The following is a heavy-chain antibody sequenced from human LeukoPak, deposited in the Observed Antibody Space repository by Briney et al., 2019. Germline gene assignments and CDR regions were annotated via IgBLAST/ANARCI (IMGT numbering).Heavy chain of an antibody. J-gene: IGHJ4*02. Sequence: PSETLSLTCTVSGGSVSSGGYYWSWIRQPAGKGLEYLGRISSTGSTNYNPSLRSRVTISLDTSKNHFSLRLSSVTAADTAVYYCARDQTYSGSGIYTYFDPWGQGILVTVSS. D-gene: IGHD3-10*01. CDR2: ISSTGST. CDR1: GGSVSSGGYY. V-gene: IGHV4-61*02. CDR3: ARDQTYSGSGIYTYFDP.